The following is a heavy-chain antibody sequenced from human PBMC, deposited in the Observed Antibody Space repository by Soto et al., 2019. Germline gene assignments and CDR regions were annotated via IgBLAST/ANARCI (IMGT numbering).Heavy chain of an antibody. J-gene: IGHJ5*02. Sequence: QVQLVQSGAEVKKPGSSVKVSCKASGGTFSSYAISWVRQAPGQGLEWMRGIIPIFGTANYAQKFQGRVTITADESTSTAYMELSSLRSEDTAVYYCARGVVVVPAAVSYWFDPWGQGTLVTVSS. V-gene: IGHV1-69*01. CDR1: GGTFSSYA. CDR2: IIPIFGTA. D-gene: IGHD2-2*01. CDR3: ARGVVVVPAAVSYWFDP.